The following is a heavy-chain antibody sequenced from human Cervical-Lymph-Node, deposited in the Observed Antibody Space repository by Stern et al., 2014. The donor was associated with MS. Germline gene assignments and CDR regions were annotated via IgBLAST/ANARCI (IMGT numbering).Heavy chain of an antibody. D-gene: IGHD3-10*01. CDR2: IYTSGTT. J-gene: IGHJ6*02. Sequence: QVQLVQSGPGLVKPSQTLSLTCSVSGDSISTGSYFWTWIRQPAGKGLEWMGRIYTSGTTHYNPSLKSRVTISLDKSKNQFSLNLTSVTAADTAVYFCARFGYYYYYDMDVWGQGTTVTVSS. CDR3: ARFGYYYYYDMDV. V-gene: IGHV4-61*02. CDR1: GDSISTGSYF.